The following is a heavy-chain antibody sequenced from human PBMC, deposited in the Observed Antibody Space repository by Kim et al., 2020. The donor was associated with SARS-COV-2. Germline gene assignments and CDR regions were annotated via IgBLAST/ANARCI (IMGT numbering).Heavy chain of an antibody. CDR1: GLTFSKYW. Sequence: GGSLRLSCAASGLTFSKYWMTWVRQAPGKGLEWVANIKQDGSQRYYVESVRGRFTVTRDNDKNSLYLQMDTLRADDTAVYYCRTLAYYVSARCYPW. D-gene: IGHD2-21*01. V-gene: IGHV3-7*01. CDR3: RTLAYYVSARCYP. J-gene: IGHJ5*02. CDR2: IKQDGSQR.